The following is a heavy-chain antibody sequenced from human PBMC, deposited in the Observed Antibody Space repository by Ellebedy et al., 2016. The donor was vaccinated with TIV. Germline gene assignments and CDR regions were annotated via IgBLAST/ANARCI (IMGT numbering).Heavy chain of an antibody. V-gene: IGHV3-48*02. CDR2: ITSDTRTI. CDR1: GFTFSHYS. Sequence: PGGSLRLSCAASGFTFSHYSMNWVRQAPGKGLEWVSYITSDTRTIYYADSVKGRFTISRDNAKNSLYLQMNSLRDEDTAVYYCARSVQWYFDLWGRGTTVTVSS. J-gene: IGHJ2*01. CDR3: ARSVQWYFDL.